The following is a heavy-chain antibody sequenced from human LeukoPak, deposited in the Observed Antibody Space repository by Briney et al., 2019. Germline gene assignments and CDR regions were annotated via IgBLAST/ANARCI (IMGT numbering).Heavy chain of an antibody. CDR1: GYTFTSYY. V-gene: IGHV1-46*01. CDR3: AKDPNPFYDFWSGYK. CDR2: INPSGGST. D-gene: IGHD3-3*01. Sequence: ASVTVSCKASGYTFTSYYMHWVRQAPGQGLEWMGIINPSGGSTSYTQKFQGRVTMTWDMSTSTVYMELSSLRSEDTAVYYCAKDPNPFYDFWSGYKWGQGTLVTVSS. J-gene: IGHJ4*02.